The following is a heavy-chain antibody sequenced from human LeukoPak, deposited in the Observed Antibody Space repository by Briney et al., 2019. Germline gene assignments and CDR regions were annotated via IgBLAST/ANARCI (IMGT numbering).Heavy chain of an antibody. CDR3: ARAGGSGYLYYFDY. CDR1: GGSFSGYY. D-gene: IGHD3-22*01. Sequence: SETLSLTCAVYGGSFSGYYWSWIRQPPGKGLEWIGEINHSGSTNYNPSLKSRVTISVDTSKNQFSLKLSSVTAADTAVYYCARAGGSGYLYYFDYWGQGTLVTVSS. J-gene: IGHJ4*02. V-gene: IGHV4-34*01. CDR2: INHSGST.